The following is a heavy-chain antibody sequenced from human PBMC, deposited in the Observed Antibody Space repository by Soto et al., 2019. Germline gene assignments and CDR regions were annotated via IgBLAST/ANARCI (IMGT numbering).Heavy chain of an antibody. CDR3: AKSSGSYLCSTS. J-gene: IGHJ4*02. CDR2: ISGSGGST. V-gene: IGHV3-23*01. D-gene: IGHD1-26*01. CDR1: GFTFSSYA. Sequence: GGSLRLSCAASGFTFSSYAMSWVRQAPGKGLEWVSAISGSGGSTYYADSVKGRFTISGDNSKNTLSLQMNSLRAEDTAIYYCAKSSGSYLCSTSWGQGTLVTVSS.